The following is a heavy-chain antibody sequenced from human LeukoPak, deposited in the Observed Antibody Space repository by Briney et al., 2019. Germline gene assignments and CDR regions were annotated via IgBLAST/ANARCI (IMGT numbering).Heavy chain of an antibody. V-gene: IGHV1-46*03. CDR1: GYTFTSYY. D-gene: IGHD7-27*01. J-gene: IGHJ4*02. CDR2: INPSGGST. Sequence: ASVKVSCKSSGYTFTSYYKHLMRQAPGPGHEWMGIINPSGGSTSYAQKFQGRVTMTTDNSTNTAYMDQSSLRSADTAVYYCAPAKLGIFILDYWGQGTLVTVSS. CDR3: APAKLGIFILDY.